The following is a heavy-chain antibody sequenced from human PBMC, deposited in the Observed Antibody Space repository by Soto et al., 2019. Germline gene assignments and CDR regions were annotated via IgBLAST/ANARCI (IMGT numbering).Heavy chain of an antibody. D-gene: IGHD3-3*01. CDR3: ARGPYYDFWSGYPDFDY. V-gene: IGHV1-8*01. CDR2: MSANSGNT. J-gene: IGHJ4*02. CDR1: GYTFTSYD. Sequence: GASVKVSCKASGYTFTSYDINWVRQATGQGLEWMGWMSANSGNTGYAQKLQGRVTMTTDTSTSTAYMELRSLRSDDTAVYYCARGPYYDFWSGYPDFDYWGQGTLVTV.